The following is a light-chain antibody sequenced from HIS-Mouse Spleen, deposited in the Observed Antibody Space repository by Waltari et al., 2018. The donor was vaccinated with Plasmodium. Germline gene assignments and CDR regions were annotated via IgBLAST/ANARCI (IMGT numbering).Light chain of an antibody. Sequence: SYALTQPPSVSVSPGQTARTPCSGDALQKKYAYWYQQKSGQAPVLGIYEDSKRPSGIPERFSGSSSGTMATLTISGAQVEDEADYYCYSTDSSGNHRVFGGGTKLTVL. CDR3: YSTDSSGNHRV. V-gene: IGLV3-10*01. CDR1: ALQKKY. J-gene: IGLJ3*02. CDR2: EDS.